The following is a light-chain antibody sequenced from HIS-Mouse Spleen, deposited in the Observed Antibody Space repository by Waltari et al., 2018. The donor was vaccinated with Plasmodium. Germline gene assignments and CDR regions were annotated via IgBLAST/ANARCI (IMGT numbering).Light chain of an antibody. CDR2: KVS. Sequence: DVVMTQSPLSLPVTLGQPASISCSSSQSLVSSDGNTYLNWFQQRPGQSPMRLIYKVSNRDSGVPDRFSGSGSGTDFTLKISRVEAEDVGVYYCMQGTHWPPKYSYTFGQGTKLEIK. J-gene: IGKJ2*01. V-gene: IGKV2-30*01. CDR3: MQGTHWPPKYSYT. CDR1: QSLVSSDGNTY.